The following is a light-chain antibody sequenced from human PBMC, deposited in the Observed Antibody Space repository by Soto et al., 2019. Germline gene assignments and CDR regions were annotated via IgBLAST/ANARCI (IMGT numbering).Light chain of an antibody. CDR2: DAS. V-gene: IGKV3-11*01. CDR1: QSVSSY. CDR3: QQRSNWPLT. J-gene: IGKJ4*01. Sequence: EIVLTQSPATLSLSPGEIATLSCSASQSVSSYLAWYQQKPGQAPRLLIYDASNRATGIPARFSGSGSVTDFTLTISSLEPEDFAVYYCQQRSNWPLTFGGGTKVEIK.